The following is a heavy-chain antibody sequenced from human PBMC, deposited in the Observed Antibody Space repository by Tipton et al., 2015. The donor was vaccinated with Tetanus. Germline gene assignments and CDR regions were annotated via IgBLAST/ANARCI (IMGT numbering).Heavy chain of an antibody. Sequence: TLSLTCTVSGASISDKKYYWGWIRQPPGKGLEWMASIYFEGSTYYSPSLKSRLTIDVHTSRNLFSLRLTSVTAADTAVYYCARHLYGYWFDPWGQGALVTVSS. CDR2: IYFEGST. CDR1: GASISDKKYY. CDR3: ARHLYGYWFDP. D-gene: IGHD2/OR15-2a*01. J-gene: IGHJ5*02. V-gene: IGHV4-39*02.